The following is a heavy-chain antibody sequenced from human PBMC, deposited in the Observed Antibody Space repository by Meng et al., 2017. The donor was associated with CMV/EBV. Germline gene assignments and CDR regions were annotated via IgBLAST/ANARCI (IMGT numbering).Heavy chain of an antibody. D-gene: IGHD1-26*01. V-gene: IGHV3-21*01. J-gene: IGHJ3*02. Sequence: GGSLRLSCAASGFTFSSYSMNWVRQAPGKGLEWVSSISSSSSYIYYADSVKGRFTISRDNAKNSLYLQMNSLRAEDTAVYYCARRMGKGEWELLGPTLEDAFDIWGQGTMVTVSS. CDR3: ARRMGKGEWELLGPTLEDAFDI. CDR1: GFTFSSYS. CDR2: ISSSSSYI.